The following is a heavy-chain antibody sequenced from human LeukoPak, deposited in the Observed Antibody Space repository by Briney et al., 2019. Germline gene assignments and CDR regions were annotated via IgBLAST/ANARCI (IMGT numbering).Heavy chain of an antibody. V-gene: IGHV4-34*01. CDR3: ARCPSSSGSTNTTPFDY. J-gene: IGHJ4*02. CDR1: GGSFSSYY. D-gene: IGHD1-26*01. Sequence: KPSETLSLTCAVYGGSFSSYYWSWIRQPPGKGLEWIGEINHSGSTNYNPSLKSRVTISVDTSKNQFSLKLSSVTAADTAVYYCARCPSSSGSTNTTPFDYWGQGTLVTVSS. CDR2: INHSGST.